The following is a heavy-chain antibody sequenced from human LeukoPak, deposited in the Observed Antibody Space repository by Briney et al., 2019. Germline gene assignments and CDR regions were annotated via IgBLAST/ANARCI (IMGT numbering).Heavy chain of an antibody. CDR2: ISSCGSTI. V-gene: IGHV3-48*03. CDR3: ARGITIQPNWFDP. Sequence: GGALRLSCSASGFTLSSYERNWLRQDPGKGLGLVPYISSCGSTIYYADSVKGRFTISRDNAKNSLYLQMNSLRAEDTAVYYCARGITIQPNWFDPWGQGTLVTVSS. D-gene: IGHD3-3*01. CDR1: GFTLSSYE. J-gene: IGHJ5*02.